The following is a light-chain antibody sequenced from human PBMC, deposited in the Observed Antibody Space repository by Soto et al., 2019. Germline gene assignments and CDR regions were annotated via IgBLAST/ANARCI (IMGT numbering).Light chain of an antibody. CDR1: QSVDIS. CDR3: QQYRSWPRT. J-gene: IGKJ5*01. V-gene: IGKV3-15*01. Sequence: EIALTQSPATLSVSPGERVILSCRASQSVDISLAWYQQKPGQAPRLLIYGASTRATDMPGTFSGRGSGTEFTLTITSLRPEDFGVYYCQQYRSWPRTFGQATRLEIK. CDR2: GAS.